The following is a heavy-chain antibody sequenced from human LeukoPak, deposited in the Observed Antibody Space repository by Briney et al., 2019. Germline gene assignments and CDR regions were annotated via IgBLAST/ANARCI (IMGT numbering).Heavy chain of an antibody. J-gene: IGHJ3*02. V-gene: IGHV3-48*04. CDR3: ARDYYDSRGYYSSDAFDI. CDR1: GFTFSRHS. CDR2: INGGGSPI. Sequence: GGSLRLSCVDSGFTFSRHSMNWVRQAPGKGLEWVSYINGGGSPIYYTDSVKGRFTISRDNAKNSLYLQMNSLRAEDTAVYYCARDYYDSRGYYSSDAFDIWGLGTMVTVSS. D-gene: IGHD3-22*01.